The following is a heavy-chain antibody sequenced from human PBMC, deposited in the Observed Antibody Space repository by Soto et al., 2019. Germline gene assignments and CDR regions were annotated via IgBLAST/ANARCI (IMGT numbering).Heavy chain of an antibody. CDR1: GFTFSDHY. J-gene: IGHJ6*02. Sequence: EVQLVESGGGLVQPGGSLRLSCAASGFTFSDHYMDWVRQAPGKGLEWVGRTRNKANSYTSEYAASVKGRFTISRDDSKNSLYLQMNSLKTEDTAVYYCARGYYYDSSGYYKHCMDVWGQGTTVTVSS. V-gene: IGHV3-72*01. D-gene: IGHD3-22*01. CDR2: TRNKANSYTS. CDR3: ARGYYYDSSGYYKHCMDV.